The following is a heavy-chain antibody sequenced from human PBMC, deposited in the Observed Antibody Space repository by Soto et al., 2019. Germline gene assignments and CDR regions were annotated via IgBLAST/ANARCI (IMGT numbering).Heavy chain of an antibody. D-gene: IGHD2-2*01. CDR1: GGSISSSSYY. V-gene: IGHV4-39*01. J-gene: IGHJ4*02. Sequence: SETLSLTCTVSGGSISSSSYYWGWIRQPPGKGLEWIGSIYYSGSTYYNPSLKSRVTISVDTSKNQFSLKLSSVTAADTAVYYCARHEKGGPRYCSSTSCYGDFDYWGQGTLVTVSS. CDR3: ARHEKGGPRYCSSTSCYGDFDY. CDR2: IYYSGST.